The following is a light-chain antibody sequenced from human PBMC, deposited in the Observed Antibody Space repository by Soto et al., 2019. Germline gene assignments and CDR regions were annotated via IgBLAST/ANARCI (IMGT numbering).Light chain of an antibody. J-gene: IGLJ2*01. Sequence: QSALTQPPSVSGSPGQSVTISCTGTSSDVGSYNRVSWYQQPPGTAPKLMIYEVTNRPSGVPDRFSGYKSGNTASLTISGLQDEDEADYYCSSYTSANTMIFGGGTKLTVL. CDR3: SSYTSANTMI. CDR1: SSDVGSYNR. V-gene: IGLV2-18*02. CDR2: EVT.